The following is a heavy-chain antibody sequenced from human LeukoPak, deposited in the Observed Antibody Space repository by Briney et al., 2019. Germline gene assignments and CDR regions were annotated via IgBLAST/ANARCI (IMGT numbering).Heavy chain of an antibody. CDR1: GFTVSSNY. J-gene: IGHJ6*02. V-gene: IGHV4-34*01. Sequence: PGGSLRLSCAASGFTVSSNYMSWVRQPPGKGLEWIGEINHSGATNYNPSLKSRVTISPDTSKNHFSLKVSSVNAADTAVYYCARGNSYTYGYGETYYFGMDVWGQGTTVTVSS. CDR3: ARGNSYTYGYGETYYFGMDV. D-gene: IGHD5-18*01. CDR2: INHSGAT.